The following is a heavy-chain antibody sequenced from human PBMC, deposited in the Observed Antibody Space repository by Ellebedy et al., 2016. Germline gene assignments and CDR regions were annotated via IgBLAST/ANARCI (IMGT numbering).Heavy chain of an antibody. D-gene: IGHD6-19*01. CDR1: GGISNTHG. Sequence: ASVKVSCXAPGGISNTHGISWVRQAPGQGLEWMGWISAYNGNTVYAQNLQGRVTMTTDTSTSTAYMELRSLRSDDTAVYYCARDQAHSSGWNDYWGQGTLVTVSS. CDR2: ISAYNGNT. CDR3: ARDQAHSSGWNDY. V-gene: IGHV1-18*01. J-gene: IGHJ4*02.